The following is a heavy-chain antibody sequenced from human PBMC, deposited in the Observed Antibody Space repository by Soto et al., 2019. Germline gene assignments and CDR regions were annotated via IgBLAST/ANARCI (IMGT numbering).Heavy chain of an antibody. CDR3: ARAVAMDDY. CDR2: INMDGTST. Sequence: VGSMRLSCVASGLNFRGDCMHCVRQTAGKGLVWVASINMDGTSTNYVDSVKGRFTISRDNAKNSLYLQVNSLRVDDTAVYYCARAVAMDDYLGQGTLVTVSP. D-gene: IGHD5-18*01. CDR1: GLNFRGDC. J-gene: IGHJ4*02. V-gene: IGHV3-74*01.